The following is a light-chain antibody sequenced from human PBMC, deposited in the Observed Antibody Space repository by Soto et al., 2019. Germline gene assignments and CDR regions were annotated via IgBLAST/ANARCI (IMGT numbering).Light chain of an antibody. CDR1: QTIKSY. CDR3: RQCYTTPYT. CDR2: VAS. J-gene: IGKJ2*01. V-gene: IGKV1-39*01. Sequence: DIQMTQSPSSLSASVGDRVTISCRASQTIKSYLNWYQHKPGKAPQLLISVASSLQGGVPSRFSGTASGPEFTLTISSLQPEDLATYYCRQCYTTPYTFGQGTKVDLK.